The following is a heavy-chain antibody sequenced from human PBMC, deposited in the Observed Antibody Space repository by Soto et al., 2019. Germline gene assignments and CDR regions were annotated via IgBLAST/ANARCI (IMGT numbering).Heavy chain of an antibody. D-gene: IGHD3-3*01. V-gene: IGHV5-51*01. CDR2: IYPGDSDT. CDR3: ARLGFNYDFLSGYYNVHHYYGIDG. CDR1: GYKVSTWHNFTSYW. J-gene: IGHJ6*02. Sequence: GESLKISCMGSGYKVSTWHNFTSYWIAWVRQMPGEGLEWMGIIYPGDSDTRYSPSFRGQVTISADKSINSVYLQWSSLKASDTATYYCARLGFNYDFLSGYYNVHHYYGIDGWCQGTTVNVSS.